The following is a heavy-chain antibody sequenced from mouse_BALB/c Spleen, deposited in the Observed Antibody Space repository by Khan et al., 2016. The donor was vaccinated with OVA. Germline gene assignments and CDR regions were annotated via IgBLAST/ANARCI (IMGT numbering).Heavy chain of an antibody. CDR1: GYTFTYYV. CDR3: YRGDRYYRHFDF. CDR2: IYPGSDNA. Sequence: QVQLQQSGPELVKPGASVKMSCKASGYTFTYYVITWVKQRTGQGLEWIGEIYPGSDNAYYNERFKGKATLTADKSSNTTHMQLSSLTSEDSAVYFWYRGDRYYRHFDFWGQGTTLTVSS. V-gene: IGHV1-81*01. D-gene: IGHD2-3*01. J-gene: IGHJ2*01.